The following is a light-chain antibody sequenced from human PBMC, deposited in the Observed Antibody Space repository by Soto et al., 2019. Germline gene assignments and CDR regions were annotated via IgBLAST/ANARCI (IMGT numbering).Light chain of an antibody. V-gene: IGKV3-20*01. Sequence: EIVMTQSPATLSVSRGEGATLSCRASQSFSNNYLAWYQQKPGQAPRLLIYGASNRATGIPDRFSGSGSGTDFTLTISRLEPEDFAVYYCQQYGSSGTFGQGTKVDIK. J-gene: IGKJ1*01. CDR1: QSFSNNY. CDR2: GAS. CDR3: QQYGSSGT.